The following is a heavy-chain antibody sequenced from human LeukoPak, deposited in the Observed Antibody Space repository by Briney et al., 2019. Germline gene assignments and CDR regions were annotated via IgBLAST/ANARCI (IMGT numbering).Heavy chain of an antibody. CDR2: INNDGSSV. J-gene: IGHJ6*02. CDR3: ARRGTGHGMDV. D-gene: IGHD1-1*01. V-gene: IGHV3-74*01. CDR1: GFTFNNYW. Sequence: GGSLRLSCAASGFTFNNYWIHWVRQVPGKGLVWVSRINNDGSSVSYVDSVKGRFTISRDNAKNTLFLQMNRLRAEDTAVYYCARRGTGHGMDVWGQGTTVIVSS.